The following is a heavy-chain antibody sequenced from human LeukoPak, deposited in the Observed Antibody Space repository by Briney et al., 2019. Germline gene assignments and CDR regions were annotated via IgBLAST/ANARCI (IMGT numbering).Heavy chain of an antibody. J-gene: IGHJ4*02. CDR2: ISWNSGSI. CDR1: GFTFDDYA. D-gene: IGHD6-19*01. CDR3: AKGSNRLSVAGTCDFHY. V-gene: IGHV3-9*01. Sequence: GGSLRLSCAASGFTFDDYAMHWVRHAPGKGLEWVSGISWNSGSIGYADSVKGRFTISRDNAKNSLYLQMNSLRAEDTALYYCAKGSNRLSVAGTCDFHYWGQGTLVTVSS.